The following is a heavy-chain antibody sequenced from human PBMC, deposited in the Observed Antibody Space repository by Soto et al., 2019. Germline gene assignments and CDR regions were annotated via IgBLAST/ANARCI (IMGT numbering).Heavy chain of an antibody. D-gene: IGHD4-17*01. Sequence: QMQLVQSGPEVKKPGTSVKVSCKTSGFTFSSSAVHWVRQARGHRLQWIGWIDVGSANANYAHMLQERVTISRDMSSSTAYMELSRLRPEDTAVYYCAPDLGCYIYGVARHWGPGTLATVSS. J-gene: IGHJ4*02. CDR1: GFTFSSSA. V-gene: IGHV1-58*01. CDR2: IDVGSANA. CDR3: APDLGCYIYGVARH.